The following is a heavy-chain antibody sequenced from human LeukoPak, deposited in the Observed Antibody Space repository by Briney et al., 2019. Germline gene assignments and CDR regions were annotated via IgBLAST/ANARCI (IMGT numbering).Heavy chain of an antibody. J-gene: IGHJ5*02. CDR2: IYYSGST. Sequence: SETLSLTCTVSGGSISSGDYYWSWIRQPPGKGLEWIGYIYYSGSTYYNPSLKSRVTISVDTSKNQFSLKLSSVTAADTAVYYCAREGVVAATADPWGQGTLVTVSS. CDR1: GGSISSGDYY. CDR3: AREGVVAATADP. V-gene: IGHV4-30-4*08. D-gene: IGHD2-15*01.